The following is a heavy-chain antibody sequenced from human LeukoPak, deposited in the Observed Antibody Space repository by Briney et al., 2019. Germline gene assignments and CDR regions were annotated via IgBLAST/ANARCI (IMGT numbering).Heavy chain of an antibody. Sequence: ASVKVSCKASGYTFTGYYMHWVRQTPGQGLEWMGWINPNSGGTNYAQKFQGRVTMTRDTSISTAYMELSRLRSDDTAVYYCARGVVVPPAGWFDPWGQGTLVTVSS. V-gene: IGHV1-2*02. J-gene: IGHJ5*02. CDR1: GYTFTGYY. D-gene: IGHD2-2*01. CDR3: ARGVVVPPAGWFDP. CDR2: INPNSGGT.